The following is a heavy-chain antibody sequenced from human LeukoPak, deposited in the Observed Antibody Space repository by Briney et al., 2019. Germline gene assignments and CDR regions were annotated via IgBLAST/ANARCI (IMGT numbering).Heavy chain of an antibody. CDR2: ISGSGGST. CDR3: AKVWVVRGTAYDY. D-gene: IGHD3-10*01. J-gene: IGHJ4*02. CDR1: GLTFSSSA. V-gene: IGHV3-23*01. Sequence: GGSLRLSCAASGLTFSSSAMSWVRQAPGKGLEWVSAISGSGGSTYYADSVKGRFTISRDNSMNTLYLQMNSLRAEDTAVYYCAKVWVVRGTAYDYWGQGTLVTVSS.